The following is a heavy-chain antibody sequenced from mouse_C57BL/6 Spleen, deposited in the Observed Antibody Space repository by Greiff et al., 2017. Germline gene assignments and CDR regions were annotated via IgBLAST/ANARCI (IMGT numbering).Heavy chain of an antibody. V-gene: IGHV1-39*01. CDR1: GYSFTDYN. CDR2: INPNYGTT. CDR3: ARRVFATVGSAMDY. D-gene: IGHD1-1*01. J-gene: IGHJ4*01. Sequence: VQLKESGPELVKPGASVKISCKASGYSFTDYNMNWVKQSNGKSLEWIGVINPNYGTTSYNQKFKGKATLTVDQSSSTAYMQLNSLTSEDAAVYYCARRVFATVGSAMDYWGEGTSVTVSS.